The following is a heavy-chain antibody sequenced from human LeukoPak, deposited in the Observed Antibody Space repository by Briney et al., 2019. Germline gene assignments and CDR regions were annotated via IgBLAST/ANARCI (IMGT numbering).Heavy chain of an antibody. J-gene: IGHJ6*03. V-gene: IGHV1-46*01. CDR1: GYTFTSYY. Sequence: ASVKVSCKASGYTFTSYYMHWVRQAPGQGLEWMGIINPSGGSTSYAQKFQGRVTMTRDMSTSTVYTELSSLRSEYTAVYYCARGRSYDSSGYLSYYYMDVWGKGTTVTVSS. CDR2: INPSGGST. CDR3: ARGRSYDSSGYLSYYYMDV. D-gene: IGHD3-22*01.